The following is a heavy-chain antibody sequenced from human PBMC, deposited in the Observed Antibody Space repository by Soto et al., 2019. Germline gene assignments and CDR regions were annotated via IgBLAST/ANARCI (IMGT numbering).Heavy chain of an antibody. CDR3: AYSTGWYRHDV. CDR1: GDSISNSRW. J-gene: IGHJ3*01. Sequence: QVQLQESGPGLVKPSGTLSLTCAVSGDSISNSRWWTWVRQPPGKGLEWIGDIFHSGDTNYNPSLMSRVFISVDKSQNQFSLKVSSVTAADTAVYYCAYSTGWYRHDVWGQGTLVTVSS. D-gene: IGHD6-19*01. CDR2: IFHSGDT. V-gene: IGHV4-4*02.